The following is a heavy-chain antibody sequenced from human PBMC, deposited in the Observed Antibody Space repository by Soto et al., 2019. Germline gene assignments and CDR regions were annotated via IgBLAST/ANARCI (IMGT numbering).Heavy chain of an antibody. CDR2: ISAYNGNT. CDR1: GYTFTSYG. V-gene: IGHV1-18*01. J-gene: IGHJ4*02. D-gene: IGHD2-2*01. CDR3: AREWGGGGYCSSTSCYANY. Sequence: ASVKVSCKASGYTFTSYGISWVRQAPGQGLEWMGWISAYNGNTNYAQKLQGRVTMTTDTSTSTAYMELRSLRSDDTAVYYCAREWGGGGYCSSTSCYANYWGQGTLVTVSS.